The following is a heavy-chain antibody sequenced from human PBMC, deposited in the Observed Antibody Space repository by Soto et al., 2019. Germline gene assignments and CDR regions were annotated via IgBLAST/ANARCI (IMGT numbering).Heavy chain of an antibody. D-gene: IGHD3-10*01. J-gene: IGHJ5*02. CDR3: AKGEYGSGSYYRIWFDP. CDR1: VFTFSSYA. V-gene: IGHV3-23*01. CDR2: ISGSGGST. Sequence: GRSLRLSCAASVFTFSSYAMSWVRQSPGQGLEWVSAISGSGGSTYYADSVKGRFTISRDNSKNTLYLQMNSLRAEDTAIYYCAKGEYGSGSYYRIWFDPWGQGTLVTVSS.